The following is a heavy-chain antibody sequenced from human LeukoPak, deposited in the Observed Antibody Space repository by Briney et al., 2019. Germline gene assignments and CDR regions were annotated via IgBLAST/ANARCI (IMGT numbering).Heavy chain of an antibody. J-gene: IGHJ2*01. Sequence: GASVKVSCKASGGTFSSYTISWVRQAPGQGLEWMGRIIPILGIASYAQKFQGRVTITADKSTSTAYMELSSLRSEDTAVYYCARGTSGWYAGCLSLWGRGTLVTVSS. CDR3: ARGTSGWYAGCLSL. CDR1: GGTFSSYT. V-gene: IGHV1-69*02. CDR2: IIPILGIA. D-gene: IGHD6-19*01.